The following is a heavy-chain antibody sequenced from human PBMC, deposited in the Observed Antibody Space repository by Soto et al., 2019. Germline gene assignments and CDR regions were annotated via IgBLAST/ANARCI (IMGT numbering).Heavy chain of an antibody. Sequence: SETLSLTCTVSGGSISSGDYYRSWIRQPPGKGLEWIGYIYYSGSTYYNPSLKSRVTISVDTSKNQFSLKLSSVTAADTAVYSCHLIAARVVDYWGQGTLVTVSS. J-gene: IGHJ4*02. CDR1: GGSISSGDYY. CDR3: HLIAARVVDY. V-gene: IGHV4-30-4*01. CDR2: IYYSGST. D-gene: IGHD6-6*01.